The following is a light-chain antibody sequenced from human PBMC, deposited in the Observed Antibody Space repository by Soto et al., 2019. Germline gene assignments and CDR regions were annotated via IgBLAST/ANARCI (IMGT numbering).Light chain of an antibody. J-gene: IGKJ1*01. Sequence: DIQMTQSPSSLSASVGDRVTITCRAGQGIRNYLAWYQQKAGRLPKLLIYDGSTLQSGVPSRFSASGSGTDFTLTISSLQPEDVATYYCQKHYSEFGQGTKVDIK. V-gene: IGKV1-27*01. CDR2: DGS. CDR1: QGIRNY. CDR3: QKHYSE.